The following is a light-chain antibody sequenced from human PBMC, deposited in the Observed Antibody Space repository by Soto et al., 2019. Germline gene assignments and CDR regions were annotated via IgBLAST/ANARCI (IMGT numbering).Light chain of an antibody. V-gene: IGKV3-11*01. Sequence: EIVLTQSPATLSLSPGERATLSCRASQSVSSYLAWYQQKPGQAPRLLIYDASNRATGIPARFSGGGSGTDFTLSISSLEPADFAVYYCQQRSNWPPLTFGGGTKVEIK. CDR1: QSVSSY. J-gene: IGKJ4*01. CDR2: DAS. CDR3: QQRSNWPPLT.